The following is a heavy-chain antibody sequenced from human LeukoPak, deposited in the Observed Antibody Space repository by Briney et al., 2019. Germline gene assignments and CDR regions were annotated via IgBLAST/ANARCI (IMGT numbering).Heavy chain of an antibody. CDR2: ISSSRSYI. J-gene: IGHJ6*03. CDR3: AKDIGRVDTASTYMDV. Sequence: GGSLRLSCAASEFSFSTYSMNWVRQAPGKGLEWVSSISSSRSYIYYADSVKGRFTISRDNAKNSLYLQMNSLRVEDTALYYCAKDIGRVDTASTYMDVWGKGTTVTISS. CDR1: EFSFSTYS. V-gene: IGHV3-21*04. D-gene: IGHD5-18*01.